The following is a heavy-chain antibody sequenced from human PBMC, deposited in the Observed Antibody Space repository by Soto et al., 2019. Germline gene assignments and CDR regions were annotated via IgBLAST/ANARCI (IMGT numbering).Heavy chain of an antibody. CDR1: GFTFSSYS. D-gene: IGHD5-12*01. Sequence: VGSLRLSCAASGFTFSSYSMNWVRQAPGKGLEWVSSISSSSSYIYYADSLKGRITISRDNAKNSLYLQMNSLRAEDTAVYYCARGSYSGYDSSDYYNMDVWGQGTTVTVSS. V-gene: IGHV3-21*06. J-gene: IGHJ6*02. CDR2: ISSSSSYI. CDR3: ARGSYSGYDSSDYYNMDV.